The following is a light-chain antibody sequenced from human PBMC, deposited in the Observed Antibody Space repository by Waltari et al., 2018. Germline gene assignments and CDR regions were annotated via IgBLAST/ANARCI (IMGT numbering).Light chain of an antibody. Sequence: EIVLTQSPGTLSLSPGERATLSCRASQSVSSSYLAWYQQKPGQAPRLLLYGASSRATGIPDRFSGSGSGTDFTLTISRLEPEDFAVYYCQQYGSPLTFGGGTMVEIK. V-gene: IGKV3-20*01. CDR1: QSVSSSY. CDR3: QQYGSPLT. CDR2: GAS. J-gene: IGKJ4*01.